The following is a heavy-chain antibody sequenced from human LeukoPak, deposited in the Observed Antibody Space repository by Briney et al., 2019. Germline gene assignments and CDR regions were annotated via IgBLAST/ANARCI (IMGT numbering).Heavy chain of an antibody. CDR2: ISGSSGYT. Sequence: PGGSLRLSCAASGFTFSDYYMSWIRQAPGKGLKWVSYISGSSGYTNYADSVKGRFTISRDNAKNSLYLQMNSLRAEDTAVYYCAGMITHYFHYWGQGTLVTVSS. D-gene: IGHD3-16*01. CDR3: AGMITHYFHY. V-gene: IGHV3-11*06. CDR1: GFTFSDYY. J-gene: IGHJ4*02.